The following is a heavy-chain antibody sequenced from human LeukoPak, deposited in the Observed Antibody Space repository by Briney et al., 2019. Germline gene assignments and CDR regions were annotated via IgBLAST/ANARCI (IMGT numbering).Heavy chain of an antibody. V-gene: IGHV1-8*03. CDR2: MNPNSGNT. Sequence: ASVKVSCKASGYTFTSYDINWVRQATGQGLEWMGGMNPNSGNTGYAQKFQGRVTITRNTSISTAYMELSSLRSEDTAFYYCARGRVGPSRRTGTMVWFDPWGQGTLVTVSS. CDR1: GYTFTSYD. D-gene: IGHD1-7*01. J-gene: IGHJ5*02. CDR3: ARGRVGPSRRTGTMVWFDP.